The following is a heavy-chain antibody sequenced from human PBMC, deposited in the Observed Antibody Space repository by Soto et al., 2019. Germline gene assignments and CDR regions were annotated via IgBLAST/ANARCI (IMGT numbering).Heavy chain of an antibody. D-gene: IGHD6-13*01. V-gene: IGHV1-69*06. CDR2: IIPIFGTA. CDR1: GGTFSSYA. J-gene: IGHJ6*02. Sequence: SVKVSCKASGGTFSSYAISWVRQAPGQGLEWMGGIIPIFGTANYAQKFQGRVTITADKSTSTAYMELSSLRSEDTAVYYCARDGAAAGTYYGMDVWGQGTTVTVPS. CDR3: ARDGAAAGTYYGMDV.